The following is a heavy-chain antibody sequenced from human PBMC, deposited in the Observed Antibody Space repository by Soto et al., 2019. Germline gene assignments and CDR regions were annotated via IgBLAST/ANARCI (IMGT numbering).Heavy chain of an antibody. CDR1: GFTFSSYS. V-gene: IGHV3-48*02. CDR3: ATAVLRFLESSYYYYGMDV. Sequence: EVQLVESGGGLVQPGGSLRLSCAASGFTFSSYSMNWVRQAPGKGLEWVSYISSSSSTIYYADSVKGRFTISRDNAKNSLYLQMNSLSDEDTAVYYCATAVLRFLESSYYYYGMDVWGQGTTVTVSS. J-gene: IGHJ6*02. D-gene: IGHD3-3*01. CDR2: ISSSSSTI.